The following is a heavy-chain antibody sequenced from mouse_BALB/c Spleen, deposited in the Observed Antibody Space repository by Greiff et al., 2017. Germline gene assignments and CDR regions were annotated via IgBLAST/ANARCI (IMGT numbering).Heavy chain of an antibody. Sequence: LQESGAELVRPGASVTLSCKASGYTFTDYEMHWVKQTPVHGLEWIGAIDPETGGTAYNQKFKGKATLTADKSSSTAYMELRSLTSEDSAVYYCTRRADYYAMDYWGQGTSVTVSS. CDR3: TRRADYYAMDY. CDR2: IDPETGGT. J-gene: IGHJ4*01. CDR1: GYTFTDYE. D-gene: IGHD3-3*01. V-gene: IGHV1-15*01.